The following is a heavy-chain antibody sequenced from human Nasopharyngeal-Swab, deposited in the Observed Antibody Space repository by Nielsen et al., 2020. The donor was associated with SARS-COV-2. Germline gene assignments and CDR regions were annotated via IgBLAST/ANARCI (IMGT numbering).Heavy chain of an antibody. Sequence: GGSLRLSCEASGFTFSSYGMHWVRQAPGKGLEWVAVISYDGSNKYYADSVKGRFTISRDNSKNTLYLQMNSLRAEDTAVYYCAKDRITMIVVVPDYWGQGTLVTVSS. J-gene: IGHJ4*02. CDR3: AKDRITMIVVVPDY. D-gene: IGHD3-22*01. CDR2: ISYDGSNK. V-gene: IGHV3-30*18. CDR1: GFTFSSYG.